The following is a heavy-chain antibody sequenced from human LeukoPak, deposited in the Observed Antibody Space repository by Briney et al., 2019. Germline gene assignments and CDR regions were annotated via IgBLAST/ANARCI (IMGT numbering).Heavy chain of an antibody. V-gene: IGHV4-59*08. CDR2: IYYSGST. Sequence: SETLSLTCTVSGGSISSYYWSWIRQPPGKGLEWIGYIYYSGSTNYNPSLKSRVTISVDTSKNQFSLKLNSVTAADTAVFYCATHTYNSGWYSWFDPWGQGTLVTVSS. D-gene: IGHD6-19*01. J-gene: IGHJ5*02. CDR1: GGSISSYY. CDR3: ATHTYNSGWYSWFDP.